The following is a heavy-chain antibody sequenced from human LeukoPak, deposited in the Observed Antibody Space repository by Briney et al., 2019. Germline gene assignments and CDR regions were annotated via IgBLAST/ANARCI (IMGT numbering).Heavy chain of an antibody. D-gene: IGHD2-2*01. CDR2: IYYSGST. CDR1: GGSISSSSYY. CDR3: ARAVVVPAAMPWFDP. V-gene: IGHV4-39*07. Sequence: SETLSLTCTVSGGSISSSSYYWGWIRQPPGKGLEWIGSIYYSGSTYYNPSLKSRVTISVDTSKNQFSLKLSSVTAADTAVYYCARAVVVPAAMPWFDPWGQGTLVTVSS. J-gene: IGHJ5*02.